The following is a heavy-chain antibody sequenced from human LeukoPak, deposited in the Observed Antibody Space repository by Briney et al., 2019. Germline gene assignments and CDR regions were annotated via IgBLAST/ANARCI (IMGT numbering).Heavy chain of an antibody. Sequence: SVKVSCKASGGTFSSYAISWVRQAPGQGLEWMGGIIPIFGTANYAQKFQGRVTITADESTSTAYMELSSLRSEDTAVYYCARSGARGYSYGYDFDYWGQGTLVTVSS. J-gene: IGHJ4*02. D-gene: IGHD5-18*01. CDR1: GGTFSSYA. CDR2: IIPIFGTA. V-gene: IGHV1-69*13. CDR3: ARSGARGYSYGYDFDY.